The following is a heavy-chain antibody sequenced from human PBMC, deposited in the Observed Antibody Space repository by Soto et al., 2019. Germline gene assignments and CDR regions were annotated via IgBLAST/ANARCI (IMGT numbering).Heavy chain of an antibody. CDR2: IRSSSSNI. J-gene: IGHJ4*02. Sequence: EVQLVESGGGLVQPGGSLRLSCAASGFTFSDYSLNWVRQAPGKGLEWVSYIRSSSSNIYYADSVKGRFTISRDNAKNSLYLQMNSLREEDTAVYYCARESPIVYWGQGTLVTVSS. CDR1: GFTFSDYS. CDR3: ARESPIVY. V-gene: IGHV3-48*02.